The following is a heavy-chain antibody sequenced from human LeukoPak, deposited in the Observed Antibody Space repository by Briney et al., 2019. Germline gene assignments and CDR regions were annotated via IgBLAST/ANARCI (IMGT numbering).Heavy chain of an antibody. CDR3: TRGSPGYGNRWFGS. Sequence: PRGSLRLSCAASEFTFRSYWMHWVRQAPGKGLVWVSHINSDGSTTTYADSVKGRFTISRDNAKNTLYLQMNSLRAEDTAVYYCTRGSPGYGNRWFGSWGQGTLVTVSS. J-gene: IGHJ5*01. CDR1: EFTFRSYW. V-gene: IGHV3-74*01. D-gene: IGHD3-16*01. CDR2: INSDGSTT.